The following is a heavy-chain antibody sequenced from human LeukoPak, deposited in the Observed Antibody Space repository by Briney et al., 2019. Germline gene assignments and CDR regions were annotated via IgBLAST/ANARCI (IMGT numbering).Heavy chain of an antibody. V-gene: IGHV3-23*01. CDR3: AKEGYYDSSNYYYVDGAFDI. D-gene: IGHD3-22*01. CDR1: GFTFSSYG. CDR2: ISGSGGST. J-gene: IGHJ3*02. Sequence: GGSLRLSCAASGFTFSSYGMNWVRQAPGKGLEWVSAISGSGGSTYYADSVKGRFTISRDNSKNTLYLQMNSLRAEDTAVYYCAKEGYYDSSNYYYVDGAFDIWGQGTMVTVSS.